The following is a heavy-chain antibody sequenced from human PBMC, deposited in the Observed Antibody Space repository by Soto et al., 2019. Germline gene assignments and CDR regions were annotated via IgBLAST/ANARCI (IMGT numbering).Heavy chain of an antibody. J-gene: IGHJ4*02. V-gene: IGHV3-21*01. CDR2: ISGSSTYI. D-gene: IGHD5-12*01. Sequence: EVQLVESGGGLVKPGGSLRLSCAASGFIFSRYTMNWVRQAPGKGLEWVSSISGSSTYIYYADSAKGRFTISRGNSLYLQMSSLRAEDTAVYYCVRGWLRDPWMYWGQGTLVTVSS. CDR3: VRGWLRDPWMY. CDR1: GFIFSRYT.